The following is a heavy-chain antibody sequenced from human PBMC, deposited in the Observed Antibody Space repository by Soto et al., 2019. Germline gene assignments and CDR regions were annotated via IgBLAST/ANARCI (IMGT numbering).Heavy chain of an antibody. Sequence: SETLSLTCAVYGGSFSGYYWSWIRQPPGKGLEWIGEINHSGSTNYNPSLKSRVTISVDTSKNQFSLKLSSVTAADTAVYYCARGRKQDYSSSSLFDYWGQGTLVTVSS. V-gene: IGHV4-34*01. J-gene: IGHJ4*02. D-gene: IGHD6-6*01. CDR3: ARGRKQDYSSSSLFDY. CDR1: GGSFSGYY. CDR2: INHSGST.